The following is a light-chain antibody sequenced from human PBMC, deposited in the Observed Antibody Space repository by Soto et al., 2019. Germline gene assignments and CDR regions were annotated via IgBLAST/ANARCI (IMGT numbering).Light chain of an antibody. V-gene: IGLV1-40*01. CDR1: SSNIGAGYE. CDR2: ENN. CDR3: QSYDSSLSGYV. J-gene: IGLJ1*01. Sequence: QSVLTQPPSVSEAPGQRVTISCTGSSSNIGAGYEAHWYQQVPGTAPKLLIYENNNRPSGVPDRFSGSKSGTSASLAITGLQAEDEAEYSCQSYDSSLSGYVFGTGTTLTVL.